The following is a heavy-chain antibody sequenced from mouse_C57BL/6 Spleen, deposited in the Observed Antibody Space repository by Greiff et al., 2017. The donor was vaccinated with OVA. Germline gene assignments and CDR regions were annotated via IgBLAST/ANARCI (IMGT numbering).Heavy chain of an antibody. CDR2: INPGSGGT. CDR1: GYAFTNYL. V-gene: IGHV1-54*01. J-gene: IGHJ4*01. Sequence: QVHVKQSGAELVRPGTSVKVSCKASGYAFTNYLIEWVKQRPGQGLEWIGVINPGSGGTNYNEKFKGKATLTADKSSSTAYMQLSSLTSEDSAVYFCARERYGSFYAMDYWGQGTSVTVSS. D-gene: IGHD1-1*01. CDR3: ARERYGSFYAMDY.